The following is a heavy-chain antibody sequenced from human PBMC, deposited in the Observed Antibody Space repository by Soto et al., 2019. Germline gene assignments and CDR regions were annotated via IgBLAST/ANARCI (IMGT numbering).Heavy chain of an antibody. CDR1: ECPISSYG. V-gene: IGHV3-30*03. CDR2: ISYDGSNK. CDR3: QTRDY. Sequence: SHSCPVSECPISSYGMHWVRQAQGKGLEWVAVISYDGSNKYYADSVKGRFTISRDNSKNTLYLQMNSLRAEDTDVYYCQTRDYWGQGTRVSVSA. J-gene: IGHJ4*02.